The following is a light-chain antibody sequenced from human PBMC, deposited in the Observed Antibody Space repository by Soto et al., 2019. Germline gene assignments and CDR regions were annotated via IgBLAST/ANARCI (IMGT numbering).Light chain of an antibody. Sequence: QPVLTQPPSVSGAPGQRVTISCTGSSSNIGAGYDVHWYQQLPGTAPKLLMYGNSNRPSGVPDRFSGSKSGTSASLAIIGLQAEDEADYYCQSYDSSLSGSVFGGGTKLTVL. J-gene: IGLJ3*02. CDR3: QSYDSSLSGSV. CDR1: SSNIGAGYD. V-gene: IGLV1-40*01. CDR2: GNS.